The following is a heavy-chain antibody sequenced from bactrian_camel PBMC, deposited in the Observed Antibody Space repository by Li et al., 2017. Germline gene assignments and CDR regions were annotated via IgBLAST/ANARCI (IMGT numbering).Heavy chain of an antibody. D-gene: IGHD1*01. J-gene: IGHJ7*01. CDR2: IYIGDGKT. Sequence: VQLVESGGGSVQAGGSLRLACAASGYTASVNCVGWFRQAPGKEREGVAAIYIGDGKTDYADSVKGRFAISQDNAKDTVYLQMNSLKPEDTAMYYCAAQMLEGGCSEVYGMDAWGKGTQVTVS. V-gene: IGHV3S40*01. CDR1: GYTASVNC.